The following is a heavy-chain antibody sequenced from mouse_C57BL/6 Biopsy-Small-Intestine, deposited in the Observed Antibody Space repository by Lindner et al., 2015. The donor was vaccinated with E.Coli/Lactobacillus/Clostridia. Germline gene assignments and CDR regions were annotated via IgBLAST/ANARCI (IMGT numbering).Heavy chain of an antibody. CDR2: INPSTGAT. CDR3: ARSYYDNLDY. D-gene: IGHD2-10*01. Sequence: VQLQESGPELVKPGASVKISCKASGYSFTGYYMNWVKQSPEKSLEWIGEINPSTGATSYNQKFKGKATITVDKYSSTASIQLKSLTSEDSEVYYCARSYYDNLDYWGQGTTLTVSS. J-gene: IGHJ2*01. V-gene: IGHV1-42*01. CDR1: GYSFTGYY.